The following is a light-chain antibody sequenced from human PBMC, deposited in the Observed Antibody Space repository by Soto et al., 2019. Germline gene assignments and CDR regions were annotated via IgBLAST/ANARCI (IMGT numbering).Light chain of an antibody. Sequence: DIQMTQSPSTLSASVGDRVTITCRASESISSRLAWYQQKPGKAPKVLIYAASSLESGVPSRFSGSGAETEFSLSITSLQPDDFATYYCQQDNTYWTFGQGTKVEIK. J-gene: IGKJ1*01. CDR1: ESISSR. CDR2: AAS. CDR3: QQDNTYWT. V-gene: IGKV1-5*01.